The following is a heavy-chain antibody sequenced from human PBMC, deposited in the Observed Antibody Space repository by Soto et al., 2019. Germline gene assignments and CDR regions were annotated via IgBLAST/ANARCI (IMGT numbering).Heavy chain of an antibody. D-gene: IGHD3-10*01. CDR1: GYAFSFG. CDR2: ISASDGST. Sequence: VQSGGEVKKPGASVRVSCKASGYAFSFGFSWVRQAPGQGLEWMGWISASDGSTNSAQKFRGRICLTTDTSTNTAYLDLLSLTSDDTAVYFCATYYFGSGSYYRFDNWGQGTLVTVSS. CDR3: ATYYFGSGSYYRFDN. V-gene: IGHV1-18*01. J-gene: IGHJ4*02.